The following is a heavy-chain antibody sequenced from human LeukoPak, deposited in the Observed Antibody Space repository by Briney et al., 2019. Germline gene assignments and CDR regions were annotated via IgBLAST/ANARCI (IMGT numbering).Heavy chain of an antibody. CDR3: ANGNSECSSGWPSRTF. V-gene: IGHV3-23*01. J-gene: IGHJ1*01. Sequence: GGSLRLSCAASGFTFSNYAMIWVRQARGRGREWVSALSGSGAYTYYADCVKGRFTISRDKSKNTLYLQMNSLRAEDTAVYYCANGNSECSSGWPSRTFWGQGTLVTVSS. CDR2: LSGSGAYT. D-gene: IGHD6-19*01. CDR1: GFTFSNYA.